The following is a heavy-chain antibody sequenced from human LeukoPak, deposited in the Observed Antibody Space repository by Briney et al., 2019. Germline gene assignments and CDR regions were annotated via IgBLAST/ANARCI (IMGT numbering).Heavy chain of an antibody. CDR1: GGSISSYY. V-gene: IGHV4-59*01. J-gene: IGHJ4*02. Sequence: SETLSLTCTVSGGSISSYYWSWIRQPPGKGLEWIGYIYYSGSTNYNPSLKSRVTISVDTSENQFSLKLSSVTAADTAVYYCARTYYYDSSGYYRFYYFDYWGQGTLVTVSS. D-gene: IGHD3-22*01. CDR3: ARTYYYDSSGYYRFYYFDY. CDR2: IYYSGST.